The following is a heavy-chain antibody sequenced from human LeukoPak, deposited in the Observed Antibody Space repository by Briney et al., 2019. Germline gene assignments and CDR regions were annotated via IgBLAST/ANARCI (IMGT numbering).Heavy chain of an antibody. Sequence: ASVKVSCKASGYTFTGYYMHWVRQAPGQGLEWMGWINPNSGGTNYAQKFQGRVTMTRDTSISTAYMELSRLRSGDTAVYYCAREPVAGTSGAFDIWGQGTMVTVSS. CDR1: GYTFTGYY. D-gene: IGHD6-19*01. CDR3: AREPVAGTSGAFDI. J-gene: IGHJ3*02. V-gene: IGHV1-2*02. CDR2: INPNSGGT.